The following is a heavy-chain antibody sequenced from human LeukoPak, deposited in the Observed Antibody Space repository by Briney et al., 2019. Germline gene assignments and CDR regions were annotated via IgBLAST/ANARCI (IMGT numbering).Heavy chain of an antibody. CDR1: GGSFSGYY. Sequence: SETLSLTCAVYGGSFSGYYWSWIRQPPGKGLEWIGEINHSGSTNYNPSLKSRVTISVDTSKNQFSLKLSSVTAADTAVYYCARVSYDFWSGYSPSYNWFDPWGQGTLVTVSS. CDR3: ARVSYDFWSGYSPSYNWFDP. J-gene: IGHJ5*02. D-gene: IGHD3-3*01. V-gene: IGHV4-34*01. CDR2: INHSGST.